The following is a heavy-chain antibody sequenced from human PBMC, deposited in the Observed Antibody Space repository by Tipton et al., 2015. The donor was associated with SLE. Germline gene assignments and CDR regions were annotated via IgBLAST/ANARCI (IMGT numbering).Heavy chain of an antibody. CDR2: IYHSGRT. J-gene: IGHJ6*03. D-gene: IGHD1-7*01. CDR1: GYSISSAYY. Sequence: TLSLTCGVSGYSISSAYYWAWIRQPPGKGLEWIGTIYHSGRTYYNPSLQSRVTISVDTSKNQFSLKLRSVTAADTAVYYCARLKGRLELPGYHYYMDVWGKGTTVTVSS. V-gene: IGHV4-38-2*01. CDR3: ARLKGRLELPGYHYYMDV.